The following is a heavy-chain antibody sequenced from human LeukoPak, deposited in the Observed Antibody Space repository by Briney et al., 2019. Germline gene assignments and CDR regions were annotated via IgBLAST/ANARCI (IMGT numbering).Heavy chain of an antibody. CDR3: AKDGSGIVGAHYWYFDL. Sequence: GGSLRLSCAASEFSFSNFWMSWVRQAPGKGLEWVANINQDGSEKYYADSVKGRFSISRDNAKNTLYLQMNSLRAEDTAVYYCAKDGSGIVGAHYWYFDLWGRGTLVTVSS. CDR1: EFSFSNFW. CDR2: INQDGSEK. J-gene: IGHJ2*01. D-gene: IGHD1-26*01. V-gene: IGHV3-7*01.